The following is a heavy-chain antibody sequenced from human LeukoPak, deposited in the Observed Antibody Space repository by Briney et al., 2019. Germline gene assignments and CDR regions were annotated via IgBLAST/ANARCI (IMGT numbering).Heavy chain of an antibody. CDR2: IWFDGTEK. V-gene: IGHV3-33*01. CDR3: ARVNEPNSRYYYTLAL. J-gene: IGHJ4*02. CDR1: GLTFRNYA. D-gene: IGHD3-22*01. Sequence: GGSLRLSCAASGLTFRNYAMHWVRQAPGGRLEGVAVIWFDGTEKYYAASVMGRFTISRDSSENTLDLQMNGLRTEDTAVYYCARVNEPNSRYYYTLALWGQGTPVTVSS.